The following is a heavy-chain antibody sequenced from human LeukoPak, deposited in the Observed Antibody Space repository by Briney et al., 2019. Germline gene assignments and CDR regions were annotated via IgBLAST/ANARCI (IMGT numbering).Heavy chain of an antibody. V-gene: IGHV4-59*01. J-gene: IGHJ4*02. CDR1: GGSISSYY. Sequence: SETLSLTCTVSGGSISSYYWSWIRQPPGKGLEWIGYIYYSGSTNYNPSLKSRVTISVDTSKNQFPLKLSSVTAADTAVYYCARDGTTGTTIWGQGTLVTVS. CDR3: ARDGTTGTTI. CDR2: IYYSGST. D-gene: IGHD1-7*01.